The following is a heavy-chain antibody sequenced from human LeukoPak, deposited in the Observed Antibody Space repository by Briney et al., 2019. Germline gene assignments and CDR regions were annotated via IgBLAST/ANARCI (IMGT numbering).Heavy chain of an antibody. D-gene: IGHD3-3*01. CDR2: IKQDGSEK. CDR1: GFTFSSYW. CDR3: ASGVVPDYYYYYYMDV. J-gene: IGHJ6*03. Sequence: PGGSLRLSCAASGFTFSSYWMSWVRQAPGKGLEWVANIKQDGSEKYYVDSVKGRFTISRDNAKNSLYLQMNSLRAEDTAVYYCASGVVPDYYYYYYMDVWGKGTTVTISS. V-gene: IGHV3-7*01.